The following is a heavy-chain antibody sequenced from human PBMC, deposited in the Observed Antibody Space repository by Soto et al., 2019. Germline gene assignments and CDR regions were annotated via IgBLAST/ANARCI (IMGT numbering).Heavy chain of an antibody. D-gene: IGHD3-10*01. Sequence: QVQFVQSGAEVKKPGASVKVSCKASGYTFINYALHWVRQAPGQRLEWMGWINAGNGNRRYSQKFQGRVTITTDTSASTAYMELSSLRSEDTAVYYCARESLWFGELLSYFDYWGQGTLVTVSS. CDR2: INAGNGNR. J-gene: IGHJ4*02. V-gene: IGHV1-3*01. CDR1: GYTFINYA. CDR3: ARESLWFGELLSYFDY.